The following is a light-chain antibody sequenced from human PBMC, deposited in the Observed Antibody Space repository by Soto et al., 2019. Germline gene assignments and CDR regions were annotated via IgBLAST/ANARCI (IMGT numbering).Light chain of an antibody. CDR3: QQYNSYV. V-gene: IGKV1-5*03. J-gene: IGKJ3*01. Sequence: DIQMTQTPSILSASVGDRVILTCRASQSIGNWLAWYQQKPGKAPKLLIYKASSLASGVPTRFSGSGSGTDSPLIISILQPEDFVTYYCQQYNSYVFGPGTKVDIK. CDR1: QSIGNW. CDR2: KAS.